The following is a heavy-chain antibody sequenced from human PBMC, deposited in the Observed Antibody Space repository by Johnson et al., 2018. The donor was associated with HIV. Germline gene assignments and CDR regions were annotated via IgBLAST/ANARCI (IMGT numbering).Heavy chain of an antibody. J-gene: IGHJ3*02. D-gene: IGHD1-26*01. CDR1: GFTFSDYY. V-gene: IGHV3-11*01. CDR2: ISSSGSTI. CDR3: ARDELGEDAFDI. Sequence: QVQLVESGGGLVQPGGSLRLSCAASGFTFSDYYMSWIRQAPGKGLEWVSSISSSGSTIFYADSVQGRFTISRDNSMNTLYLQMNSLRAEDTAVYYCARDELGEDAFDIWGQGTLVTVSS.